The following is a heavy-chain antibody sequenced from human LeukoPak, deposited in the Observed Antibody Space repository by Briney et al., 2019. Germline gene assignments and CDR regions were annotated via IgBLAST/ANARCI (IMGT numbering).Heavy chain of an antibody. V-gene: IGHV4-38-2*02. D-gene: IGHD6-13*01. CDR2: IYHSGRT. CDR1: GYSISSGYY. CDR3: ARVQAAAGLYFDY. Sequence: PSETLSLTCTVSGYSISSGYYWGWIRQPPGKGLEWIGIIYHSGRTDYNPSLKSRVTISVDTSKNQFSLKLSSVTAADTAVYYCARVQAAAGLYFDYWGQGTLVTVSS. J-gene: IGHJ4*02.